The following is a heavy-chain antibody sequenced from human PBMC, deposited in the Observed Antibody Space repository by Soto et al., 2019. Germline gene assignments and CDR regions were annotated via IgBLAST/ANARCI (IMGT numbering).Heavy chain of an antibody. Sequence: GGSLRLSCAASGFTFSSYGMHWVRQAPGKGLEWVAVISYDGSNKYYADSVKGRFTISRDNSKNTLYLQMNSLRAEDTAVYYCAKVRVRGNGYYGMDVWGQGTTVTVSS. V-gene: IGHV3-30*18. J-gene: IGHJ6*02. D-gene: IGHD3-10*01. CDR1: GFTFSSYG. CDR3: AKVRVRGNGYYGMDV. CDR2: ISYDGSNK.